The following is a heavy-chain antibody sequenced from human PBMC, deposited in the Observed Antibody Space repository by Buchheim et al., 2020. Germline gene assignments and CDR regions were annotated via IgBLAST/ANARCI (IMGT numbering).Heavy chain of an antibody. CDR2: ISANGDRT. CDR1: GFTFSNYG. J-gene: IGHJ4*02. V-gene: IGHV3-23*04. CDR3: ARDLNWGSGY. Sequence: VQLVESGGGVVQPGRSLRLSCAASGFTFSNYGMHWVRQAPGKGLEWVSTISANGDRTYYAESVKGRFTISRDNSRDNLYLQMNSLRAEDTALYHCARDLNWGSGYWGQGTL. D-gene: IGHD7-27*01.